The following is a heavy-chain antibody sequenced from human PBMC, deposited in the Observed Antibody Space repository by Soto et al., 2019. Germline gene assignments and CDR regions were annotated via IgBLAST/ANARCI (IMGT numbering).Heavy chain of an antibody. CDR2: IKPVGSEK. Sequence: EVQLVESGGGLVQPGGSLRLSCAASGFTFSSYWMVWVRQAPGKGLEWVANIKPVGSEKYYVDPVKGRFTISRDNARKSLCLQMNSLRAEDAAVYYCVRDAHRGGDCDYWCQGTLVTVSS. CDR3: VRDAHRGGDCDY. CDR1: GFTFSSYW. D-gene: IGHD3-10*01. J-gene: IGHJ4*02. V-gene: IGHV3-7*04.